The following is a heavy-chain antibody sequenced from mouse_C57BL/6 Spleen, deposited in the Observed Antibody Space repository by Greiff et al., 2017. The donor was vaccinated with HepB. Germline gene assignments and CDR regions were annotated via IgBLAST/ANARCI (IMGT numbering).Heavy chain of an antibody. D-gene: IGHD2-3*01. CDR2: ICSGGSYT. CDR1: GFTFSSYG. Sequence: EVKVVESGGDLVKPGGSLKLSCAASGFTFSSYGMSWVRQTPDKRLEWVATICSGGSYTYYPDSVKGRFTLSRDNAKNTLYLQMRSLKSEDTAMYYCARRYDGYLYYAMDYWGQGTSVTVSS. V-gene: IGHV5-6*02. CDR3: ARRYDGYLYYAMDY. J-gene: IGHJ4*01.